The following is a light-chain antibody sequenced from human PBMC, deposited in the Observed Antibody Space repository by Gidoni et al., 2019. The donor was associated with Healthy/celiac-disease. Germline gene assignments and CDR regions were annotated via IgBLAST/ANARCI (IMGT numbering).Light chain of an antibody. CDR1: QSVLSSSNNKNY. J-gene: IGKJ5*01. CDR2: WAS. Sequence: DIVMTQSPDSLAVSLGERATLNCKSSQSVLSSSNNKNYLAWYPQKPGQPPKLLIYWASTRESGVPDRFSGSGSGTDFTLTISSLQAEDVAVYYCQQYYSSPPITFGQXTRLEIK. V-gene: IGKV4-1*01. CDR3: QQYYSSPPIT.